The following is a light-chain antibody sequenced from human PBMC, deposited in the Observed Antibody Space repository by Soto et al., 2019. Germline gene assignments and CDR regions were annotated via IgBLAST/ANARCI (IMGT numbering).Light chain of an antibody. CDR3: HQRSNWPLT. Sequence: EVVLTQSPDTLSVSPGGSATLSCRASQSVSSYLAWYQQRPGQALRLLIYDVSKRATGIPARFSGSGSRTDFTLTINSLEPEDFAIYFCHQRSNWPLTFGGGTKVEIK. CDR2: DVS. V-gene: IGKV3-11*01. J-gene: IGKJ4*01. CDR1: QSVSSY.